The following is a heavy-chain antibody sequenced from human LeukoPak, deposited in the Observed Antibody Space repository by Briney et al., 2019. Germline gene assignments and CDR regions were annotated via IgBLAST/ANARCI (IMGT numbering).Heavy chain of an antibody. CDR1: GCTFSSQW. Sequence: PGWCLTLSCVGSGCTFSSQWLHWFGQAPGKGLIWVSRINGDGTLTTYADSVKGRFTISRDNAKHTLYLQMNGLRAEDTAVYYCVSPSSGSFDFWGQGTLLTVSS. J-gene: IGHJ5*01. CDR3: VSPSSGSFDF. CDR2: INGDGTLT. D-gene: IGHD6-19*01. V-gene: IGHV3-74*01.